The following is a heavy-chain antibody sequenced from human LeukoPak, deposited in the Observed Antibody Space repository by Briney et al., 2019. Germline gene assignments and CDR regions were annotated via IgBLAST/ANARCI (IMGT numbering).Heavy chain of an antibody. Sequence: PSETLSLTCAVYGGSFSGYYWSWIRQPPGKGLEWIGEINHSGSTNYNPSLKSRVTISVDTSKNQFSLKLSSVTAADTAVYYCGRGGPDIVVVPAAIPPLTMDVWGKGTTVTVSS. V-gene: IGHV4-34*01. CDR3: GRGGPDIVVVPAAIPPLTMDV. CDR1: GGSFSGYY. J-gene: IGHJ6*04. D-gene: IGHD2-2*01. CDR2: INHSGST.